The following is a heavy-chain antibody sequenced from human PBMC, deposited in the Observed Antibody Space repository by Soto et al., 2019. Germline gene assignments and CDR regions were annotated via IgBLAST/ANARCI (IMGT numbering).Heavy chain of an antibody. D-gene: IGHD3-3*01. CDR2: MNPNSGNT. V-gene: IGHV1-8*01. CDR3: ARGPRSNYDFWSGLKANYYYYYMDV. J-gene: IGHJ6*03. Sequence: ASVKVSCKASGYTFTSYDINWVRQAIGQGLEWMGWMNPNSGNTGYAQKFQGRVTMTRNTSISTAYMELSSLRSEDTAVYYCARGPRSNYDFWSGLKANYYYYYMDVWGKGTTVTVSS. CDR1: GYTFTSYD.